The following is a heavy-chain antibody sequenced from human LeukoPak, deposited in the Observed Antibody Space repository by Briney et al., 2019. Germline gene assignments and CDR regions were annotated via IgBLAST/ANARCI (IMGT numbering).Heavy chain of an antibody. J-gene: IGHJ4*02. D-gene: IGHD3-10*01. V-gene: IGHV3-30*02. CDR3: ARDQGAYYYGSVLDY. CDR1: GFTFSTYG. CDR2: IRSDANKK. Sequence: PGGSLRLSCAASGFTFSTYGMHWVRQAPGKGLELETFIRSDANKKYYADSVKGRFAISRDTSKNTLYLQMNSLNAEDTAVYYCARDQGAYYYGSVLDYWGQGTQVTVSS.